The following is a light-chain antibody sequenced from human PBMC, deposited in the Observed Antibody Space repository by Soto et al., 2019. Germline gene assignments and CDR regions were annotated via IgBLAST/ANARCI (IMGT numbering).Light chain of an antibody. CDR2: KVS. J-gene: IGLJ2*01. Sequence: QSALTQPAFVSGSPGQPITISCTGTSSDVGGYNYVSWYQQHPGKAPKLMISKVSDRPSGVSNRFSGSKSGNTASLTISGLQAEDEAHYYCTSYTTTSIVVFGGGTKVTVL. V-gene: IGLV2-14*01. CDR1: SSDVGGYNY. CDR3: TSYTTTSIVV.